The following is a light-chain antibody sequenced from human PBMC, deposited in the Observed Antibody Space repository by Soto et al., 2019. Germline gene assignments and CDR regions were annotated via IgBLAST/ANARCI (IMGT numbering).Light chain of an antibody. CDR1: RSVFYRSDSKNY. V-gene: IGKV4-1*01. CDR2: WTS. Sequence: DIVMTQAPDSLAVSLGERATINCKSSRSVFYRSDSKNYLAWYQQKSGQPPKLLIYWTSTRESGVPDRFSGSGSVTDFTINIDSLQAEDVETYYCQQSYSVPFTFGGGTKVEIK. J-gene: IGKJ4*01. CDR3: QQSYSVPFT.